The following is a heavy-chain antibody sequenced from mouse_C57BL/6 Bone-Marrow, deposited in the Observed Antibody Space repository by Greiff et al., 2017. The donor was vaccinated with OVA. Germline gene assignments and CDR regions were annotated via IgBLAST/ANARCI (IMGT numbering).Heavy chain of an antibody. CDR1: GYTFTSYW. Sequence: QVQLQQPGAELVKPGASVKMSCKASGYTFTSYWITWVKQRPGQGLEWIGDIYPGSGSTNYNEKFKSKATLTVDTSSITSYMQLSSLTSEDSSVYYCAYGGYYFDYWGQGTTLTVSA. D-gene: IGHD1-1*02. CDR3: AYGGYYFDY. CDR2: IYPGSGST. J-gene: IGHJ2*01. V-gene: IGHV1-55*01.